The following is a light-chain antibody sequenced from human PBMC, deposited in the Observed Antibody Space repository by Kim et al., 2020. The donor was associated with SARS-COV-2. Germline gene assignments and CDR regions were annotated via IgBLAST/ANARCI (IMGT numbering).Light chain of an antibody. CDR3: QVWDGSTVV. J-gene: IGLJ3*02. V-gene: IGLV3-9*01. CDR2: RDS. CDR1: NIGIKN. Sequence: SVALGQTARITCGGKNIGIKNVHWYQQKPGQATVLVIFRDSNRPSEIPERFSGSNSGNTATLTISGVQAGDEADYFCQVWDGSTVVFGGGTQLTVL.